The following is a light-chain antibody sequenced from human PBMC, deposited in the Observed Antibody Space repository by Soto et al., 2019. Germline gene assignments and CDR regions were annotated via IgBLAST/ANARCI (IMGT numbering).Light chain of an antibody. J-gene: IGLJ1*01. CDR2: EVN. V-gene: IGLV2-8*01. CDR3: NSYAGSNIYV. CDR1: SSDVGGYNF. Sequence: QSALTQPPSASGSPGQSVTISCTGTSSDVGGYNFVSWYQHHPGKAPKLIIYEVNKRTSGVPTRFPGSKSGNTASLTVSGIQAVDEAYYYCNSYAGSNIYVFGTGTKLTVL.